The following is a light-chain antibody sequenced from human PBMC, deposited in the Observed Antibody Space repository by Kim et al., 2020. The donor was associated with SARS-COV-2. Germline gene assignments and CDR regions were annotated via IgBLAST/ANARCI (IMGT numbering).Light chain of an antibody. CDR3: SSYGGNSDLL. J-gene: IGLJ3*02. Sequence: GRSVTISCTGTSSYVGAYNYVSWYQQHPGKVPKLVISEVTKRPSGVPDRFSGSKSGDTASLTISGLQAEDEGDYFCSSYGGNSDLLFGGGTQLTVL. V-gene: IGLV2-8*01. CDR2: EVT. CDR1: SSYVGAYNY.